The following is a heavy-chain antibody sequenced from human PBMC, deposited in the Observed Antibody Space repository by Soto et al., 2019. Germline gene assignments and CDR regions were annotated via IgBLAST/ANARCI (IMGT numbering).Heavy chain of an antibody. V-gene: IGHV4-30-2*01. J-gene: IGHJ6*02. D-gene: IGHD3-10*01. CDR2: MYHSGST. CDR3: ARGITMVRGAVLGYYYYYGMDV. Sequence: PSETLSLTCAVSGGSISSGGYSWSWIRQPPGKGLEWIGYMYHSGSTNYNPSLKSRVTISVDTSKNQFSLNLSSVTAADTAVYYCARGITMVRGAVLGYYYYYGMDVWGQGTTVTVSS. CDR1: GGSISSGGYS.